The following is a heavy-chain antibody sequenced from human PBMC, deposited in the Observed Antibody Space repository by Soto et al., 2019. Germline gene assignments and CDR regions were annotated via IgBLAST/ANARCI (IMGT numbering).Heavy chain of an antibody. Sequence: SVKVSCKASGGTFSSYAISWVRQAPGQGLEWMGGIIPIFGTANYAQKFQGRVTITADESTSTAYMELSSLRSEDTAVYYCARVVAGGSSGWYGYWGQGTLVTVSS. CDR2: IIPIFGTA. D-gene: IGHD6-19*01. V-gene: IGHV1-69*13. CDR1: GGTFSSYA. CDR3: ARVVAGGSSGWYGY. J-gene: IGHJ4*02.